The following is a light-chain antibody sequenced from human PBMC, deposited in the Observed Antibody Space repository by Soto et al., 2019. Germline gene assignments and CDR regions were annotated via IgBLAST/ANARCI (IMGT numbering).Light chain of an antibody. J-gene: IGKJ2*01. CDR3: QQYKNWYN. CDR2: GAS. Sequence: EIVMTQSPATLSVSPGERVTLSCRASQSINYNLAWYQQRPGQAPRLLIQGASTRATGIPVRFSGSGSGTEFTLNISSLQSEDFAVYYCQQYKNWYNFGQGTKLEIK. V-gene: IGKV3-15*01. CDR1: QSINYN.